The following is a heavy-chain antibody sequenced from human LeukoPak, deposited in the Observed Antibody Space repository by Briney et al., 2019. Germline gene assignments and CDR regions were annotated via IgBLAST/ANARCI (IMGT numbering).Heavy chain of an antibody. CDR1: VYTFTGYY. D-gene: IGHD5-12*01. Sequence: ASVKVSCKVSVYTFTGYYIHWVRQAPGQGLECMGRINPNSGGTDYAQKFQGRVTMTRDTSISTAYMELSRLRSDDTAIYYCARDRGSGYDFDYWGPGTLVTVSS. CDR2: INPNSGGT. J-gene: IGHJ4*02. V-gene: IGHV1-2*06. CDR3: ARDRGSGYDFDY.